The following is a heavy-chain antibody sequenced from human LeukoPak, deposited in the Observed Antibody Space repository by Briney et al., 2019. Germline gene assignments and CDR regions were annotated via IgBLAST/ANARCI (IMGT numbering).Heavy chain of an antibody. CDR2: INPSSGGT. CDR1: GYTFTKYY. Sequence: ASVKLACNASGYTFTKYYMCWVRQAPGQGLEWMGRINPSSGGTDYAQKFQGRVTMTRDTSISTAYMELSRLRSDDTAMYYCARGYCSGGSCYSVENWFDPWGQGTLVTVSS. D-gene: IGHD2-15*01. CDR3: ARGYCSGGSCYSVENWFDP. J-gene: IGHJ5*02. V-gene: IGHV1-2*06.